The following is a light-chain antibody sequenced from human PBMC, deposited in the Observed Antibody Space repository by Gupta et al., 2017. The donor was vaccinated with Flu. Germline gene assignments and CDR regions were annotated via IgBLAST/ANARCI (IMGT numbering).Light chain of an antibody. V-gene: IGLV2-14*01. Sequence: QSALTQPASVSGSPGQSITISCTGTNNDIGLYNYVSWYQQHPGQAPKLMVYGVSNRPSGVSNRLSGSKAGNTASLTISGLQAEDEADYYCSSYARGSFWVFGGGTKLSVL. CDR3: SSYARGSFWV. CDR1: NNDIGLYNY. J-gene: IGLJ3*02. CDR2: GVS.